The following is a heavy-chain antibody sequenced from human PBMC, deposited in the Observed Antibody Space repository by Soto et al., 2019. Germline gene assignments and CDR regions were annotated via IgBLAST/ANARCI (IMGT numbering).Heavy chain of an antibody. CDR1: GYSFASHW. D-gene: IGHD1-26*01. V-gene: IGHV5-51*01. Sequence: GESLKISCKGSGYSFASHWVAWVRQMPEKGLEWIGTIYPGDSDTKYSSAFRGHVTISADTSVSTAYLQWRSLEATDSAIYYCARYSGSYWHYLDLWGQGTLVTAPQ. CDR2: IYPGDSDT. J-gene: IGHJ4*02. CDR3: ARYSGSYWHYLDL.